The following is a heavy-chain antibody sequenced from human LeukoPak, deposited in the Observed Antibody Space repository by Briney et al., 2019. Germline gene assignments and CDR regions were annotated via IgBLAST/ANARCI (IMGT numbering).Heavy chain of an antibody. J-gene: IGHJ5*01. CDR2: IYSDGST. CDR1: GVTVSSNY. Sequence: GGSLRLSCAASGVTVSSNYMTWVRQAPGKRLEWVSVIYSDGSTYYADSVKGRFTISRDNAKYSVFLQMNSLRAEDTALYYCARIGHDLYQTFDSWGHGTLITASS. D-gene: IGHD2-2*01. V-gene: IGHV3-53*01. CDR3: ARIGHDLYQTFDS.